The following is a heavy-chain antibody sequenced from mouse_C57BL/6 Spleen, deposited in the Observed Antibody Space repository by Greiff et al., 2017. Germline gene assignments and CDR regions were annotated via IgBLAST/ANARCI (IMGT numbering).Heavy chain of an antibody. V-gene: IGHV1-22*01. D-gene: IGHD1-1*01. CDR2: INPNNGGT. CDR3: ARWENYGASFDV. J-gene: IGHJ1*03. Sequence: VQLKESGPELVKPGASVKMSCKASGYTFTDYNMHWVKQSHGKSLEWIGYINPNNGGTSYNQKFKGKATLTVNKSSSTAYMELRSLTSEDSAVYYCARWENYGASFDVWGTGTTVTVSS. CDR1: GYTFTDYN.